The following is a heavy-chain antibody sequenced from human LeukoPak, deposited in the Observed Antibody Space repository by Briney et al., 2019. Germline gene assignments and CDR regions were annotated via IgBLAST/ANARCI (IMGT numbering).Heavy chain of an antibody. D-gene: IGHD6-13*01. V-gene: IGHV3-21*01. CDR1: GFTFSSYS. Sequence: GGSLRLSCAASGFTFSSYSMNWVRQAPGKGLEWVSFISSSSSYIYYADSVKGRFTISRDNAKNSLNLQMNSLRAEDTAVYYCARIMTQQMVFDYWGQGTLVTVSS. CDR3: ARIMTQQMVFDY. CDR2: ISSSSSYI. J-gene: IGHJ4*02.